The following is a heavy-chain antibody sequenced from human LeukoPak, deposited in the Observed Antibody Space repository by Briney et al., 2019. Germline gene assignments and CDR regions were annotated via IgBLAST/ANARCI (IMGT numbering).Heavy chain of an antibody. CDR2: ISYDGSNK. V-gene: IGHV3-30-3*01. D-gene: IGHD3-10*01. J-gene: IGHJ4*02. Sequence: GGSLRLSCAASGFTFGSYAMHWVRQAPGKGLEWVAVISYDGSNKYYADSVKGRFTISRDNSKNTLYLQMNSLRAEDTAVYYCARDWPGSYVGYYFDYWGQGTLVTVSS. CDR3: ARDWPGSYVGYYFDY. CDR1: GFTFGSYA.